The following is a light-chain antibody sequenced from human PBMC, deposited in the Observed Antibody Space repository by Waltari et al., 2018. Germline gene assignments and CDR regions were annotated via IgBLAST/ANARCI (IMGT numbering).Light chain of an antibody. CDR3: SSYMDTTALEL. CDR1: SSDIGSYNS. Sequence: QSALTQPASVSGSPGQSITISCTGTSSDIGSYNSFSWYQQHPGKAPKLIIFDVTNRPSGVSNRFSGSKSGNTASLIISGLQGEDEADYYCSSYMDTTALELFGGGTSLTVL. CDR2: DVT. V-gene: IGLV2-14*03. J-gene: IGLJ2*01.